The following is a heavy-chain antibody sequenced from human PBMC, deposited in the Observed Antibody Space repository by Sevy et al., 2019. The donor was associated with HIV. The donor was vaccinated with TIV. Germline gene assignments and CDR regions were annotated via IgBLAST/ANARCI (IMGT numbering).Heavy chain of an antibody. V-gene: IGHV4-59*01. CDR1: GGSISNYY. Sequence: SETLSLTCTVSGGSISNYYWNWIRQPPGKGLECIGYIYYSGGTNYNPSLRSRVTMSADTSKNQFSLKLSFVTAADTAMYYCARGNSGSYGWFDPWGQGTLVTVSS. CDR3: ARGNSGSYGWFDP. CDR2: IYYSGGT. J-gene: IGHJ5*02. D-gene: IGHD1-26*01.